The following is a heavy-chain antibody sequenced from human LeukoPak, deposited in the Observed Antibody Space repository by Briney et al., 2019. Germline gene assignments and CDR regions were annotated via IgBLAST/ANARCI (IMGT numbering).Heavy chain of an antibody. Sequence: GGSLRLSCAASGFTFSRYGMHWLRQGPCKGLEWVAVIWHDGSKTLYADSVQGRFTISRDDSKSTLYLQLNSLTVEDAAVYYCARDPGVTYYYFDHWGQGSLVIVSS. CDR1: GFTFSRYG. CDR3: ARDPGVTYYYFDH. V-gene: IGHV3-33*08. D-gene: IGHD2-8*01. CDR2: IWHDGSKT. J-gene: IGHJ4*02.